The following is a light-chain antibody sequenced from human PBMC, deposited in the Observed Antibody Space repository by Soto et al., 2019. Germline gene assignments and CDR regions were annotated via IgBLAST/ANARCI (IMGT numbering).Light chain of an antibody. CDR3: QQYCSSPRLT. J-gene: IGKJ4*01. CDR2: GAS. Sequence: EIVLTQSPGTLSLSPGERATLSCRTSPSVNSTFLAWYQQKPGQAPRLLIYGASTRATGIPARFSGSGSGTDFTLTITRLEPEDCAVYYCQQYCSSPRLTFGGGTKVDIK. V-gene: IGKV3-20*01. CDR1: PSVNSTF.